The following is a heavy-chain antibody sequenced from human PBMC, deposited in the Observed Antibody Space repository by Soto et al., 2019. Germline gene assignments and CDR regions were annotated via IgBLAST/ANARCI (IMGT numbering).Heavy chain of an antibody. D-gene: IGHD3-10*01. CDR1: GGIVTSNNAA. CDR2: TYYKAKWYN. CDR3: AKVRYYYGSGSYSPPYGMDV. Sequence: PSQTLSLTCAISGGIVTSNNAAWNWIRQSPSRGLEWLGRTYYKAKWYNDYAVSVRGRITINPDTSKNQFSLHLNSVTPEDTAVYYCAKVRYYYGSGSYSPPYGMDVWGQGTTVTVSS. V-gene: IGHV6-1*01. J-gene: IGHJ6*02.